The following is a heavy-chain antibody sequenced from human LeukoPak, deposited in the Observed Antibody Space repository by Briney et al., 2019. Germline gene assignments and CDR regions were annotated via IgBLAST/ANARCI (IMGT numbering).Heavy chain of an antibody. CDR1: GGSISSGGYY. Sequence: SETLSLTCTVSGGSISSGGYYWSWIRQPPGMGLEWIGYIYHSGSTYYNPSLKSRVTISVDRSKNQFSLKLSSVTAADTAVYYCASLYRDYYGSGSLDYWGQGTLVTVSS. J-gene: IGHJ4*02. CDR2: IYHSGST. D-gene: IGHD3-10*01. V-gene: IGHV4-30-2*01. CDR3: ASLYRDYYGSGSLDY.